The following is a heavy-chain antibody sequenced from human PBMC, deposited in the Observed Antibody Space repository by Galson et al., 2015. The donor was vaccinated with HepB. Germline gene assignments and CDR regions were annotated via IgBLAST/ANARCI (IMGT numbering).Heavy chain of an antibody. J-gene: IGHJ4*02. Sequence: PALVKPTQTLTLTCTFSGFSLSTSEEGVGVAWIRQPPGQALEWLALIHWADAQRYCPSLKNRLNITNDSYKDQVVLIMTRMDPMDTATYYCAHIRDSASVRFDSWGQGAQVTVSS. CDR1: GFSLSTSEEG. V-gene: IGHV2-5*02. CDR3: AHIRDSASVRFDS. CDR2: IHWADAQ. D-gene: IGHD4-17*01.